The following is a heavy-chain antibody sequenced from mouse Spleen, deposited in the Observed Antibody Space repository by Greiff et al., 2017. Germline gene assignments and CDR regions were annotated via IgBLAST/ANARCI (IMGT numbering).Heavy chain of an antibody. V-gene: IGHV2-2*01. CDR1: GFSLTSYG. J-gene: IGHJ3*01. CDR3: ARSGYYRFAY. Sequence: VKLMESGPGLVQPSQSLSITCTVSGFSLTSYGVHWVRQSPGKGLEWLGVIWSGGSTDYNAAFISRLSISKDNSKSQVFFKMNSLQADDTAIYYCARSGYYRFAYWGQGTLVTVSA. CDR2: IWSGGST. D-gene: IGHD2-3*01.